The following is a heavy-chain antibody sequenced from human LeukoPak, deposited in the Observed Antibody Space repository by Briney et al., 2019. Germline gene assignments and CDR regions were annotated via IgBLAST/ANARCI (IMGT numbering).Heavy chain of an antibody. CDR2: IKQDGSEK. CDR3: ASAPYYYYNMDV. V-gene: IGHV3-7*01. J-gene: IGHJ6*03. CDR1: GFTFSSYW. Sequence: TGGSLRLSCAASGFTFSSYWMSWVRQAPGKGLEWVANIKQDGSEKYYVDAVKGRFTISRDNAKNSLYLQMNSLRAEDTAVYYCASAPYYYYNMDVWGKGTTVTISS.